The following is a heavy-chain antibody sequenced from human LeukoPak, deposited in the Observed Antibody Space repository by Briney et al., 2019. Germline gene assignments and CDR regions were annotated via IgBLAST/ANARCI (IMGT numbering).Heavy chain of an antibody. V-gene: IGHV1-2*02. D-gene: IGHD6-13*01. Sequence: ASVKLSCTASGYTFTGYYMHWVRQAPGQGLEWMGWINPNSGGTNYAQKFQGRVTMTRDTSISTAYMELSRLRSDDTAVYYCARDEGIAAADYYFDYWGQGTLVTVSS. CDR2: INPNSGGT. J-gene: IGHJ4*02. CDR3: ARDEGIAAADYYFDY. CDR1: GYTFTGYY.